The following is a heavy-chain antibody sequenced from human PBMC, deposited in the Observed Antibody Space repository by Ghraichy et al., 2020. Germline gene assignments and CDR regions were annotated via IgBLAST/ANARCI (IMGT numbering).Heavy chain of an antibody. J-gene: IGHJ5*02. CDR1: GFTFDDYA. D-gene: IGHD6-13*01. Sequence: GGSLRLSCAASGFTFDDYAMHWVRQAPGKGLEWVSGISWNSGSIGYADSVKGRFTISRDNAKNSLYLQMNSLRAEDTALYYCAKDIGAAAENWFDPWGQGTLVTVSS. CDR3: AKDIGAAAENWFDP. CDR2: ISWNSGSI. V-gene: IGHV3-9*01.